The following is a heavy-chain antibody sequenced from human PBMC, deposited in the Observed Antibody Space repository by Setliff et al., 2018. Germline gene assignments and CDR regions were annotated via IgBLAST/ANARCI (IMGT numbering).Heavy chain of an antibody. V-gene: IGHV3-73*01. CDR2: IRSRPDNYAT. D-gene: IGHD3-22*01. Sequence: GGSLRLSCAASGFTFSGSAMHWVRQASGKGLEWVGRIRSRPDNYATAYAASVKGRFTISRDDSKNTAYLQMNSLQTEDTAVYYCTRQASPHPDSSGYYYDLRFYYYMDVWGKGTTVTVSS. CDR1: GFTFSGSA. CDR3: TRQASPHPDSSGYYYDLRFYYYMDV. J-gene: IGHJ6*03.